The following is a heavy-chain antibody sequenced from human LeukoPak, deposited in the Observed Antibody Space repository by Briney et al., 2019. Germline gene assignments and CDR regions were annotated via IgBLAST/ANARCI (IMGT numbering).Heavy chain of an antibody. V-gene: IGHV3-7*01. CDR2: IKQDGSEK. J-gene: IGHJ6*02. CDR1: GLILSNNS. D-gene: IGHD1-1*01. Sequence: GGSLRLSCAVSGLILSNNSMTWVRQAPGKGLEWVASIKQDGSEKYYVDSVKGQFTISRDNAKNSLYLEMNSLRAEDTALYYCVRNRYNLDVWGQGTTVTVSS. CDR3: VRNRYNLDV.